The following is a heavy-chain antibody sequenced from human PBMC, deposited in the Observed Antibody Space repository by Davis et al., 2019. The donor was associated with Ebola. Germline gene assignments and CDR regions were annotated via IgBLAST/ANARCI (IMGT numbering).Heavy chain of an antibody. D-gene: IGHD3-22*01. CDR2: ISGSGGNT. J-gene: IGHJ4*02. CDR1: GFSFSTYW. V-gene: IGHV3-23*01. Sequence: PGGSLRLSCEVSGFSFSTYWMDWVRQAPGKGLEWVSAISGSGGNTYYADSVKGRFTISRDNSKNPLYLQMNSLRAEDTAVYYCAKGPRGFITGGFDYWGQGTLVTVSS. CDR3: AKGPRGFITGGFDY.